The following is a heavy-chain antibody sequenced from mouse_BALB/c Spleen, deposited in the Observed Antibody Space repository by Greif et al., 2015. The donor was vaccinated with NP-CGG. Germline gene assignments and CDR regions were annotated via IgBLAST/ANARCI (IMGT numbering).Heavy chain of an antibody. J-gene: IGHJ1*01. CDR3: ARDIGHITTVVPRYFDV. CDR1: GYTFTSYW. CDR2: IYPGDGDT. D-gene: IGHD1-1*01. V-gene: IGHV1-87*01. Sequence: LQESGAELARPGASVKLSCKASGYTFTSYWMQWVKQRPGQGLEWIGAIYPGDGDTRYTQKFKGKATLTADKSSSTAYTHLSSLASEDSAVYYCARDIGHITTVVPRYFDVWGAGTAVTVSS.